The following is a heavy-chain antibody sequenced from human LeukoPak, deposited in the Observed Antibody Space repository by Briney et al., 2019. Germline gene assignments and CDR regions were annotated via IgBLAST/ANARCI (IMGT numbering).Heavy chain of an antibody. CDR2: ISGSGGST. V-gene: IGHV3-23*01. J-gene: IGHJ6*02. Sequence: GGSLRLSCAASGFTFSRYAMSWVRQAPGKGLEWVSAISGSGGSTYYADSVKGRFTISRDNSKNTLYLQMNSLRAEDTAVYYCAKEEYSSSWFYYYYGMDVWGQGTTVTVSS. D-gene: IGHD6-13*01. CDR3: AKEEYSSSWFYYYYGMDV. CDR1: GFTFSRYA.